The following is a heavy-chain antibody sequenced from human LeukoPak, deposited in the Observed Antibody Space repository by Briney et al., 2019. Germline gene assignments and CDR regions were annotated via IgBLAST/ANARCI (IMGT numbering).Heavy chain of an antibody. J-gene: IGHJ4*02. D-gene: IGHD4-11*01. CDR2: IIPILGIA. CDR1: GGTFSSYA. V-gene: IGHV1-69*04. Sequence: SVKVSCKASGGTFSSYAISWVRQAPGQGLEWMGRIIPILGIANYAQKFQGRATITADKSTSTAYMELSSLRSEDTAVYYCARDPDDYSNYVEDYWGQGTLVTVSS. CDR3: ARDPDDYSNYVEDY.